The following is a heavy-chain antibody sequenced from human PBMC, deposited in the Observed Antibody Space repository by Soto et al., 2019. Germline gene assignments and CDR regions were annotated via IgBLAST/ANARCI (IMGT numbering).Heavy chain of an antibody. CDR2: VDGSGGDT. D-gene: IGHD4-17*01. J-gene: IGHJ4*02. CDR3: ARAPKLRSHFDY. V-gene: IGHV3-23*01. Sequence: GGSLRLSCAASGFTFSSHAMGWLRQAPGTGPEWVAFVDGSGGDTSYADSVKGRFTISRDNSKNTLYLQMNSLRAEDTAVYYCARAPKLRSHFDYWGQGTLVTVSS. CDR1: GFTFSSHA.